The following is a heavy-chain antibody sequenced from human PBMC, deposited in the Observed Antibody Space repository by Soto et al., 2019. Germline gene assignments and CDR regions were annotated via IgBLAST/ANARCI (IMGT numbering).Heavy chain of an antibody. CDR1: KESITSCW. CDR2: IYPGDSDT. D-gene: IGHD3-9*01. J-gene: IGHJ3*02. V-gene: IGHV5-51*01. Sequence: SGGKESITSCWVGRLLKKKGKGLEWMGIIYPGDSDTRYSPSFQGQVTISADKSISTAYLQWSSLKASDTAMYYCARLSRRYVAADALDIWVQGTKVTVSS. CDR3: ARLSRRYVAADALDI.